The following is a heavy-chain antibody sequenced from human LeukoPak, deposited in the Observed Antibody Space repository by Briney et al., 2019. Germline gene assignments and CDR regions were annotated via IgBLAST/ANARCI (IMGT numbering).Heavy chain of an antibody. J-gene: IGHJ4*02. CDR2: ISSSTSYI. CDR3: ARAGGSTVSHSDY. CDR1: GFSVSTSF. D-gene: IGHD4-17*01. Sequence: PGGSLRLSCAASGFSVSTSFMNWIRQAPGKGLEWVSSISSSTSYIYYADSVKGRFTISKDNAKNSLYLQMNSLRAEDTAVYYCARAGGSTVSHSDYWGQGTLVTVSS. V-gene: IGHV3-21*01.